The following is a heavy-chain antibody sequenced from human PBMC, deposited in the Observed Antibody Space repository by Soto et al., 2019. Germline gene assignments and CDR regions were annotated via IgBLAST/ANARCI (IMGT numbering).Heavy chain of an antibody. Sequence: QVQLVQSGSEVKKPGSSVRVSCKGSGDTFNNYAVSWVRQAPGQGLEWMGGIIPILGTVDIAQKFQGRITLFADTSRTTVDMELRSLTSEDTALYYCASTDCSSHSCSIRGHHYYYGMDVWGQGTSVTVS. CDR2: IIPILGTV. J-gene: IGHJ6*02. CDR1: GDTFNNYA. V-gene: IGHV1-69*06. D-gene: IGHD2-15*01. CDR3: ASTDCSSHSCSIRGHHYYYGMDV.